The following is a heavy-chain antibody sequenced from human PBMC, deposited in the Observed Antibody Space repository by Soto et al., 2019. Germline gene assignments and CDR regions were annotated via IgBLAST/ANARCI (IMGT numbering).Heavy chain of an antibody. CDR3: ARIYLYGDYYGPCYFDY. V-gene: IGHV2-26*01. CDR2: IFSNDEK. CDR1: GFSLSNARMG. J-gene: IGHJ4*02. D-gene: IGHD4-17*01. Sequence: QVTLKESGPVLVKPTETLTLTCTVSGFSLSNARMGVSWIRQPPGKALEWLAHIFSNDEKSYSTSLKSRLTIAKATSKRQVVPTMSDTDPVDTATYYCARIYLYGDYYGPCYFDYCGQGTLVTPSS.